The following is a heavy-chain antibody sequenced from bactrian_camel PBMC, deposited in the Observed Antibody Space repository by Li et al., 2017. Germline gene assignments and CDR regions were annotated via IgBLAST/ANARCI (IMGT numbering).Heavy chain of an antibody. J-gene: IGHJ6*01. Sequence: HVQLVESGGGSVQAGGSLKLSCTASGLTFATYAGAWFRQAPGKEREGVASINSNGVSSYTESVKGRFTISADNSGNTLYLQMDTLTSEDTATYYCAGRWASAASYPFPCRPVDTSFGYWGQGTQVTVS. V-gene: IGHV3S63*01. CDR2: INSNGVS. D-gene: IGHD2*01. CDR1: GLTFATYA. CDR3: AGRWASAASYPFPCRPVDTSFGY.